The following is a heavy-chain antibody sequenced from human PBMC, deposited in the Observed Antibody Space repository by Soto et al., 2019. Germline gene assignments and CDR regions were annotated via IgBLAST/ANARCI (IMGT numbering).Heavy chain of an antibody. V-gene: IGHV3-48*02. J-gene: IGHJ4*02. D-gene: IGHD3-22*01. CDR2: ISSSSSTI. Sequence: GGSLRLSCAASGFTFSSYSMNWVRQAPGKGLEWVSYISSSSSTIYYADSVKGRFTIYRDNAKNSLYLQMNSLRDEDTAVYYCASEGRDSSGYYFDYWGQGTLVTVSS. CDR3: ASEGRDSSGYYFDY. CDR1: GFTFSSYS.